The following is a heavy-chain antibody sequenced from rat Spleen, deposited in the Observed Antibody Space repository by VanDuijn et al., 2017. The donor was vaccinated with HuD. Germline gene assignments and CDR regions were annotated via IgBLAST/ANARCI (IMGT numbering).Heavy chain of an antibody. D-gene: IGHD4-3*01. CDR1: GFSLTSYG. J-gene: IGHJ2*01. Sequence: QVQLKESGPGLVQPSQTLSLTCTVSGFSLTSYGVIWVHQPPGKGLEWMGRIQSGGSTDYNSALKSRLSISRDTSKSQVFLKMNSLQTEDTAIYFCTRDNSDYWGQGVMVTVSS. CDR3: TRDNSDY. CDR2: IQSGGST. V-gene: IGHV2-19*01.